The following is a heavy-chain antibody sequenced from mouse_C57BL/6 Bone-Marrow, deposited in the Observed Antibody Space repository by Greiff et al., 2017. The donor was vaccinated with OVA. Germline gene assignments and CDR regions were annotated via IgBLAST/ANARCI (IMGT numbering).Heavy chain of an antibody. Sequence: EVQLQESGPGLVKPSQTVFLTCTVTGISITTGNYRWSWIRQFPGNKLEWIGYIYYSGTITYNPSLTSRTTITRDTPKNQFFLEMNSLTAEDTATYYCAREWLRTFHWYFDVWGTGTTVTVSS. J-gene: IGHJ1*03. CDR3: AREWLRTFHWYFDV. D-gene: IGHD2-2*01. CDR1: GISITTGNYR. V-gene: IGHV3-5*01. CDR2: IYYSGTI.